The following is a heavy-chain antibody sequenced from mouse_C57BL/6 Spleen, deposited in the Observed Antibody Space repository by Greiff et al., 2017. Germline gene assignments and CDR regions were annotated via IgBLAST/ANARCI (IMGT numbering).Heavy chain of an antibody. CDR3: ARGGQLRLPDY. J-gene: IGHJ2*01. D-gene: IGHD3-2*02. V-gene: IGHV5-17*01. CDR2: ISSGSSTI. Sequence: EVKLMESGGGLVKPGGSLKLSCAASGFTFSDYGMHWVRQAPEKGLEWVAYISSGSSTIYYADTVKGRFTISRDNAKNTLLLQMTSLRSEDTAMYYCARGGQLRLPDYWGQGTTLTVSS. CDR1: GFTFSDYG.